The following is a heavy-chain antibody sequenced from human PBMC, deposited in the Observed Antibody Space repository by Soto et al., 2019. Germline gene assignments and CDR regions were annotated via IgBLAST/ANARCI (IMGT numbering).Heavy chain of an antibody. D-gene: IGHD3-9*01. CDR3: LKVPTFYDIFTRYYSTNFFDP. V-gene: IGHV3-64D*06. CDR1: GFTFSEYS. J-gene: IGHJ5*02. CDR2: ISSDGDIT. Sequence: GGSLRLSCSASGFTFSEYSMHWVRQAPGEGLQYVSTISSDGDITYYADSVKGRFTISRDNSKNTLYLQMNSLRPEDTAVYYFLKVPTFYDIFTRYYSTNFFDPWGQGTLVTVSS.